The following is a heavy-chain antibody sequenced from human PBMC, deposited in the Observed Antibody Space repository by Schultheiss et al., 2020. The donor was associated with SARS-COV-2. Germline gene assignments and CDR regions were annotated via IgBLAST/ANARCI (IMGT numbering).Heavy chain of an antibody. CDR2: INPNSGNT. J-gene: IGHJ5*02. CDR3: GWAYCGGDCYSGWFDP. V-gene: IGHV1-8*02. CDR1: GYTFTGYY. D-gene: IGHD2-21*02. Sequence: ASVKVSCKASGYTFTGYYMHWVRQAPGQGLEWMGWINPNSGNTGYAQKFQGRVTMTRNTSISTAYMELSSLRSEDTAVYYGGWAYCGGDCYSGWFDPWGQGTLVTVSS.